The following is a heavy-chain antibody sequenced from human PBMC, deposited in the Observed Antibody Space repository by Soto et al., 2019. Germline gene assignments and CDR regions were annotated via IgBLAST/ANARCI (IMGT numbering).Heavy chain of an antibody. CDR1: GYTFTSYG. CDR2: ISAYNGNT. J-gene: IGHJ6*02. D-gene: IGHD6-6*01. CDR3: ARYGYSSSYDYYYGMDV. Sequence: ASVKVSCKASGYTFTSYGISWVRQAPGQGLEWMGWISAYNGNTNYAQKLQGRVTMTTDTSTSTAYMELRSLRSDDTVVYYCARYGYSSSYDYYYGMDVWGQGTTVTVSS. V-gene: IGHV1-18*01.